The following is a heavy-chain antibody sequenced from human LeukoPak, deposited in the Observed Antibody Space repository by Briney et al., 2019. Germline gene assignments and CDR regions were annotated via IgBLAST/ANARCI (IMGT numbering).Heavy chain of an antibody. J-gene: IGHJ4*02. CDR3: AKGPPHYDSSGYYYWDLDY. CDR1: GFTFSSYG. V-gene: IGHV3-23*01. CDR2: ISGSGGST. D-gene: IGHD3-22*01. Sequence: GGTLRLSCAASGFTFSSYGMSWVRQAPGKGLEWVSAISGSGGSTYYADSVKGRFTISRDNSKNTLYLQMNSLRAEDTAVYYCAKGPPHYDSSGYYYWDLDYWGQGTLVTVSS.